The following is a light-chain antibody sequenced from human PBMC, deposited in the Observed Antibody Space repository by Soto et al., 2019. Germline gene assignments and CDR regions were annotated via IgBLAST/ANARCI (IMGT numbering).Light chain of an antibody. CDR3: CSYTTSNTRQIV. J-gene: IGLJ1*01. Sequence: QSALTQPASVSGSPGQSITISCTGTSSDVGGYNYVSWYQQQPGKAPKFMIYDVTNRPSGFSNRFSGSKSGNTASLTISGLQAEDEADYYCCSYTTSNTRQIVFGTGTKLTVL. CDR1: SSDVGGYNY. CDR2: DVT. V-gene: IGLV2-14*01.